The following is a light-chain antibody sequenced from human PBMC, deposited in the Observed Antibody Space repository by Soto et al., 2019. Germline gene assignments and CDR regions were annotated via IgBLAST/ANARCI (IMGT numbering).Light chain of an antibody. Sequence: DIQMTQSPSSLSASVGDRVTITCRASQGIRNDLGWYQQKPGKAPKRLIYAASNLQTGVPSRFSGSGSGTEFTLTISSLQPEDFATYHCLQHNSNPHLSAEGPRWRSKVPSPFGGGTKVEIK. CDR3: LQHNSNPHLSAEGPRWRSKVPSP. J-gene: IGKJ4*01. CDR1: QGIRND. V-gene: IGKV1-17*01. CDR2: AAS.